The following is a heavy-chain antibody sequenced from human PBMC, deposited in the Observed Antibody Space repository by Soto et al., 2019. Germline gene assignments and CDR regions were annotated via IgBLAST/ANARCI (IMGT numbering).Heavy chain of an antibody. CDR1: GFTFSSYA. CDR3: AKGGLYTSSWYEGY. CDR2: ISGRGDST. Sequence: EVQLLESGGALVQPGGSLTLSCAASGFTFSSYAMSWVRQAPGKGLEWVSSISGRGDSTYNADSVKGRFTISRDNSRNTLYLQLNSLTADDTAVYYCAKGGLYTSSWYEGYWGQGTLVTVSS. D-gene: IGHD6-13*01. V-gene: IGHV3-23*01. J-gene: IGHJ4*02.